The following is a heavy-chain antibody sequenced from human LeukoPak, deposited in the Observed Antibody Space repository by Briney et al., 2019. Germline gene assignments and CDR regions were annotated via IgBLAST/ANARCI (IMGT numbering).Heavy chain of an antibody. CDR1: GFTFDDYT. V-gene: IGHV3-43*01. D-gene: IGHD6-19*01. Sequence: GGSLRLSCAASGFTFDDYTMHWVRQAPGKGLEWVSLISWGGGSTYYADSVKGRFTISRDNSKNSLYLQMNSLRTEDTALYYCAKDSRSGWYYFDYWGQGTLVTVSS. J-gene: IGHJ4*02. CDR3: AKDSRSGWYYFDY. CDR2: ISWGGGST.